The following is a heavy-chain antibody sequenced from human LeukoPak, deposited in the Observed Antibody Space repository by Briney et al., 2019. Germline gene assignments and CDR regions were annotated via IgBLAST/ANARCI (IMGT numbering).Heavy chain of an antibody. J-gene: IGHJ3*02. CDR3: ARDHRAVRGVIIRGYAAFDI. V-gene: IGHV1-46*01. Sequence: ASVKVSCKASGYTFTSYYMHWVRQAPGQGLEWMGIINPSGGSTSYAQKFQGRVTMTRDTSTSTVCMELSSLRSEDTAVYYCARDHRAVRGVIIRGYAAFDIWGQGTMVTVSS. CDR2: INPSGGST. CDR1: GYTFTSYY. D-gene: IGHD3-10*01.